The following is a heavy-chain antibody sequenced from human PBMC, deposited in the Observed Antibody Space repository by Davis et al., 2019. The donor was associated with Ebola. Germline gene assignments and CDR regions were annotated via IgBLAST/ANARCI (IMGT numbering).Heavy chain of an antibody. Sequence: GESLKISCAASGFTFSSYSMNWVRQAPGKGLEWVSSISSSSSYIYYADSVKGRFTISRDNAKNSLYLQMNSLRAEDTAVYYCARRSPRGYDILTGYYYGMDVWGQGTTVTVSS. D-gene: IGHD3-9*01. CDR1: GFTFSSYS. V-gene: IGHV3-21*01. CDR2: ISSSSSYI. J-gene: IGHJ6*02. CDR3: ARRSPRGYDILTGYYYGMDV.